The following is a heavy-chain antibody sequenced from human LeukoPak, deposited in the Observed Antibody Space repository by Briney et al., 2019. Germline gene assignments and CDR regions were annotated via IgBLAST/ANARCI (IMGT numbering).Heavy chain of an antibody. D-gene: IGHD4-23*01. V-gene: IGHV1-8*03. CDR3: ARAPYGGKVVGYYYMDV. CDR1: GYTFTSYD. J-gene: IGHJ6*03. CDR2: MNPNSGNT. Sequence: ASVKVSCKASGYTFTSYDINWVRQATGQGLEWMGWMNPNSGNTGYAQKFQGRVTITRNTSISTAYMKLSSLRSEDTAVYYCARAPYGGKVVGYYYMDVWGKGTTVTVSS.